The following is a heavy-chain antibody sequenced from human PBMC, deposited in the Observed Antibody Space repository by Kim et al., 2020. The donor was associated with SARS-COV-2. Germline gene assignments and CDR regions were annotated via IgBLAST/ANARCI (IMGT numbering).Heavy chain of an antibody. D-gene: IGHD2-2*01. V-gene: IGHV6-1*01. CDR1: GDSVSSNTIT. CDR3: TRESRASSSSHGMDV. J-gene: IGHJ6*02. Sequence: SQTLSLTCAISGDSVSSNTITWNWIRQSPSRGLEWLGRTYYRSKCNNDYAVSVKSRITINPDTSKNQFSLQLNSVNPEDTAIYYCTRESRASSSSHGMDVWGLGTTVTVSS. CDR2: TYYRSKCNN.